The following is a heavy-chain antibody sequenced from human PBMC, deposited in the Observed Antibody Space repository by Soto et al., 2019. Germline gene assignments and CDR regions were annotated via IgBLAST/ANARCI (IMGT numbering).Heavy chain of an antibody. CDR3: ARDGVGGYLNPYGMDV. CDR1: GYTFTSNA. V-gene: IGHV1-18*01. D-gene: IGHD2-2*01. J-gene: IGHJ6*02. CDR2: ISGYNGNT. Sequence: QVQLVQSGAEVKKPGASVKVSCKASGYTFTSNAISWVRQAPGQGLEWMGWISGYNGNTNYAQKVQGRVTLTTDTATSTAYMELRSLRSADTAVYSCARDGVGGYLNPYGMDVWGQGTTVTVSS.